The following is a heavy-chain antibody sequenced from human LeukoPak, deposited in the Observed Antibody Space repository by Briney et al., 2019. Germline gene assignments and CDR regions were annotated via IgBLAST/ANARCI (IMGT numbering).Heavy chain of an antibody. CDR1: GYTFTGYY. D-gene: IGHD1-26*01. J-gene: IGHJ4*02. CDR3: ARDRSITEKYSGRYFHDY. CDR2: IDPNKGDT. Sequence: GASVKVSCKASGYTFTGYYLHWARQAPGQGLEWMGWIDPNKGDTKCTQKFQGRVSMTRDTSFSTAYMELSRLTSDDTAVYYCARDRSITEKYSGRYFHDYWGQGSLVTVSS. V-gene: IGHV1-2*02.